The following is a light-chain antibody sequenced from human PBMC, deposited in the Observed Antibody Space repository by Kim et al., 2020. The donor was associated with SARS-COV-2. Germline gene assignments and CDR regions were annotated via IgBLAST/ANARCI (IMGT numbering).Light chain of an antibody. J-gene: IGKJ2*01. CDR3: HQYGTSPT. V-gene: IGKV3-20*01. Sequence: SLSPGERATLSCGASQSVTSNYLAWFQQKPGQAPRLLIYATSSRATGIPDRFSGSRSGADFTLTISRLEPEDFAVYYCHQYGTSPTFGQGTKLEIK. CDR2: ATS. CDR1: QSVTSNY.